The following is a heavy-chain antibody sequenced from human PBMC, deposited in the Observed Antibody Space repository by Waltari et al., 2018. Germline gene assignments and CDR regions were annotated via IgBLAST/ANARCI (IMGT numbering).Heavy chain of an antibody. J-gene: IGHJ4*02. CDR1: GGSISSYY. D-gene: IGHD5-18*01. CDR3: AIRDTAIQDDY. Sequence: QVQLQESGPGLVKPSETLSLTCTVSGGSISSYYWSWIRQPPGKGLEWIGYIYYSGSTNYNPSLKSRGTISVDTSKNQFSLKLSSVTAADTAVYYCAIRDTAIQDDYWGQGTLVTVSS. CDR2: IYYSGST. V-gene: IGHV4-59*01.